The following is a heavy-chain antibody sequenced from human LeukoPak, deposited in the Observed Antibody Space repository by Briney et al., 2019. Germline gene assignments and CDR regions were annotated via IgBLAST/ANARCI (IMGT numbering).Heavy chain of an antibody. D-gene: IGHD6-13*01. Sequence: GGSLRLSCAASGFTFSSYAMSWVSQAPGKGLEWVSAISGSGGSTYYADSVKGRFTVSRDNSKNTLYLQMNSLRAEDTAVYHCAKDTSTYSSSWSDYRGQGTLVTVSS. CDR2: ISGSGGST. J-gene: IGHJ4*02. CDR3: AKDTSTYSSSWSDY. CDR1: GFTFSSYA. V-gene: IGHV3-23*01.